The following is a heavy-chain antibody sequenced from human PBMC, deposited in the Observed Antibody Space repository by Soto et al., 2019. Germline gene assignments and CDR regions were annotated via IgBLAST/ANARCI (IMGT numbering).Heavy chain of an antibody. Sequence: EVQLLESGGGLVQPGGSLRLSCAASGFTFSSYAMSWVRQAPGKGLEWVSAISGSGGSTYYADSVKGRFTISRDNSKNTLYLQMNSPRAEDTAVYYCVKEPSSSSWVYWFDPWGQGTLVTVSS. V-gene: IGHV3-23*01. CDR2: ISGSGGST. CDR3: VKEPSSSSWVYWFDP. J-gene: IGHJ5*02. CDR1: GFTFSSYA. D-gene: IGHD6-6*01.